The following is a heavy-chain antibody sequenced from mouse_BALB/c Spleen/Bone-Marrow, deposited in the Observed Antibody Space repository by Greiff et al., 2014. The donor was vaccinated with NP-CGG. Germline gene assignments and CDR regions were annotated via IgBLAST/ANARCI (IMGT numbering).Heavy chain of an antibody. CDR2: IWSDGST. CDR1: GFFLTSYG. V-gene: IGHV2-2*02. J-gene: IGHJ3*01. Sequence: QVHVKQSGPGLVQPSQSLSITCTVSGFFLTSYGVHWVRQSPGKGLEWLGVIWSDGSTDYNAAFISRLNISKDNSKSQIFFKMNSLQPNDTAIYFCARRDGYLFAYWGQRTLVTVSA. CDR3: ARRDGYLFAY. D-gene: IGHD2-3*01.